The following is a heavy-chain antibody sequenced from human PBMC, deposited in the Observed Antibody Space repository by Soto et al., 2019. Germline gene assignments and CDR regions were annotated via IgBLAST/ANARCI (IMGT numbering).Heavy chain of an antibody. CDR1: GYTFTSYG. CDR2: ISAYNGNT. Sequence: QVQLVQSGAEVKKPGASVKVSCKASGYTFTSYGISWVRQAPGQGLEWMGWISAYNGNTNYAQKLQGRVTMTTDTSTSTAYMELRSLRSDDTAVYYCARDRRARRYYYDSSGYNWFDPWGQGTLVTVSS. V-gene: IGHV1-18*01. J-gene: IGHJ5*02. CDR3: ARDRRARRYYYDSSGYNWFDP. D-gene: IGHD3-22*01.